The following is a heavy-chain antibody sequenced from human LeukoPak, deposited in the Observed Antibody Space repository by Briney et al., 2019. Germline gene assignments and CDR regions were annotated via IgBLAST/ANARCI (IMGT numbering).Heavy chain of an antibody. Sequence: PGGSLRLSCAASGFTFSSYEVNWVRQAPGKGLEWVSYISSSGSTIYYADSVKGRFTISRDNAKNSLYLQMNSLRAEDTAVYYCARDCADYYYYMDVWGKGTTVTVSS. V-gene: IGHV3-48*03. D-gene: IGHD2-21*01. CDR2: ISSSGSTI. CDR3: ARDCADYYYYMDV. J-gene: IGHJ6*03. CDR1: GFTFSSYE.